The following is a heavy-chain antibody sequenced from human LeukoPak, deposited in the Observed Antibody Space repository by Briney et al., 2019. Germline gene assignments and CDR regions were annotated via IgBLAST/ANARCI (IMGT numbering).Heavy chain of an antibody. CDR3: APTLGKLG. CDR1: GFTFDEYA. D-gene: IGHD1-14*01. CDR2: ISWNSGSI. Sequence: SLRLSCAASGFTFDEYAMHWVGPAPGKGLGGGSGISWNSGSIGYADSVKGRFTISRDNAKNSLYLQMNSLRAEDTAVYYCAPTLGKLGWGQGTLVTVSS. V-gene: IGHV3-9*01. J-gene: IGHJ4*02.